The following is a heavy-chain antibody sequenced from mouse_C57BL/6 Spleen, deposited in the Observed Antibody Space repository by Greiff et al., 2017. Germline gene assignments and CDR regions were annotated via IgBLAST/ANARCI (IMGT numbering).Heavy chain of an antibody. CDR3: ARSPRYYGSSPCYFDV. CDR2: IDPNSGGT. CDR1: GYTFTSYW. V-gene: IGHV1-72*01. D-gene: IGHD1-1*01. Sequence: QVQLQQPGAELVKPGASVKLSCKASGYTFTSYWMHWVKQRPGRGLAWIGRIDPNSGGTKYNEKCKSKATLTVDKPSSTAYMQISSLTSEDSAVYYCARSPRYYGSSPCYFDVWGTGTTVTVSS. J-gene: IGHJ1*03.